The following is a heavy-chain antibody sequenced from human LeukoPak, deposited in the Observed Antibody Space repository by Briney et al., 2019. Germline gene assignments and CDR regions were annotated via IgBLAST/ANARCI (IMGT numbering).Heavy chain of an antibody. CDR1: GFTVSSSY. J-gene: IGHJ4*02. V-gene: IGHV3-53*01. CDR2: IYSGGST. Sequence: PGGSLRLSCAASGFTVSSSYMSWVRQPPGKGLEWVSVIYSGGSTYYADSVGRFSISRDNSNNMLYLQLTSLRADDTAVYYCAKEGRGMGAATMDYWGQGTLVTVSS. D-gene: IGHD1-26*01. CDR3: AKEGRGMGAATMDY.